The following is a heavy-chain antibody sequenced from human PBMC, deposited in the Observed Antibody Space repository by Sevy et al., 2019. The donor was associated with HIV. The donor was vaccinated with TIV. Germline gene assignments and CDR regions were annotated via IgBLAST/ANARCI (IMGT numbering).Heavy chain of an antibody. CDR3: ARGKRRDGYNYSY. J-gene: IGHJ4*02. D-gene: IGHD5-12*01. CDR1: GFNLSSYS. V-gene: IGHV3-48*02. Sequence: GGSLRLSCAASGFNLSSYSMNWVRQAPGKGLEWVSYISSSSTIYYADSVKGRFTISRDNAKNSLYLQMTSLRDEDTAVYYCARGKRRDGYNYSYWGQGSLVTVSS. CDR2: ISSSSTI.